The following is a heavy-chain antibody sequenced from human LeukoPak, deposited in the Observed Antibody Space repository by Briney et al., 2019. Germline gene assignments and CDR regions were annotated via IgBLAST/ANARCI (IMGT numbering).Heavy chain of an antibody. CDR1: GFTFSSYG. V-gene: IGHV3-30*02. Sequence: GGSLRLSCAASGFTFSSYGMHWVRQAPGKGLEWVAFIRYDGSNKYYADSVKGRFTISRDNSKSTLYLQMNSLRAEDTAVYYCASTGAPWTADWGQGTLVTVSS. D-gene: IGHD1-14*01. CDR3: ASTGAPWTAD. CDR2: IRYDGSNK. J-gene: IGHJ1*01.